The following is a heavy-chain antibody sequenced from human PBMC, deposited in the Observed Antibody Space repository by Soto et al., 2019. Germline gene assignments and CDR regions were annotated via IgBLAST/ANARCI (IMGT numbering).Heavy chain of an antibody. CDR3: ARGSGYDRAYYYYYGMDV. CDR1: GGTFSSYA. Sequence: QVQLVQSGAEVKKPGSSVKVSCKASGGTFSSYAISWVRQAPGQGLEWMGGIIPIFGTANYAQKFQGRVTITAVESTSTAYMELSSLRSEDTAVYYCARGSGYDRAYYYYYGMDVWGQGTTVTVSS. J-gene: IGHJ6*01. CDR2: IIPIFGTA. D-gene: IGHD5-12*01. V-gene: IGHV1-69*01.